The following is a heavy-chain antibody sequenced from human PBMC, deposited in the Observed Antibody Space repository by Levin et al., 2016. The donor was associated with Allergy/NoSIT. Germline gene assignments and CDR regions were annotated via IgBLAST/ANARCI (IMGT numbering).Heavy chain of an antibody. CDR2: FNPSGSST. Sequence: ASVKVSCKASGNTLTRHYIHWVRQAPGQGFQWMGIFNPSGSSTTATKKFQGRVTLTRDTSTSTVYMELSSLRFDDTAVYYCARGLYSNSWYFDCWGQGTLVTVSS. CDR1: GNTLTRHY. J-gene: IGHJ4*02. D-gene: IGHD6-13*01. V-gene: IGHV1-46*01. CDR3: ARGLYSNSWYFDC.